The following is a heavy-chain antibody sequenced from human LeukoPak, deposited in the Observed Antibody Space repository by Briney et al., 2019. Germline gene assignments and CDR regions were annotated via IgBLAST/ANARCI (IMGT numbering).Heavy chain of an antibody. Sequence: GASVKVSCKASGCTFTGYYMHWVRQAPGQGLEWMGWINPNSGGTNYAQKFQGRVTMTRDTSISTAYMELSRLRSDDTAVYYCARDPIPEFLVPAAAFDYWGQGTLVTVSS. CDR2: INPNSGGT. CDR1: GCTFTGYY. J-gene: IGHJ4*02. CDR3: ARDPIPEFLVPAAAFDY. D-gene: IGHD2-2*01. V-gene: IGHV1-2*02.